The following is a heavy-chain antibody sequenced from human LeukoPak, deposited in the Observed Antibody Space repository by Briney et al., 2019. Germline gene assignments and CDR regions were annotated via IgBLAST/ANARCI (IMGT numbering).Heavy chain of an antibody. CDR3: ARVRESGSYYFDY. Sequence: GRSLRLSCAASGFTFSSYGMHWVRQAPGKGLEWVAVIWYDGSNKYYADSVKGRFTISRDNSKNTLYLQMNSLRAEDTAVCYCARVRESGSYYFDYWGQGTLVTVSS. J-gene: IGHJ4*02. V-gene: IGHV3-33*01. D-gene: IGHD1-26*01. CDR2: IWYDGSNK. CDR1: GFTFSSYG.